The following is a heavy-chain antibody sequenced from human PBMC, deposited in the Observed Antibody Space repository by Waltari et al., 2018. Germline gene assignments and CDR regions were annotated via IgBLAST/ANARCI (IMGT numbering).Heavy chain of an antibody. Sequence: EVQLVESGGGLVQPGGSLRLFCVASGFTFSSHTTTWVRPAPGRGLGWVSAISRRHGITYYADAVKGRFTISRDNSKNTLDLQMNSLRVEDTALYYCARGRGPYCGGGCYFDDWGQGTPATISS. CDR3: ARGRGPYCGGGCYFDD. CDR2: ISRRHGIT. D-gene: IGHD2-21*01. J-gene: IGHJ4*02. V-gene: IGHV3-23*04. CDR1: GFTFSSHT.